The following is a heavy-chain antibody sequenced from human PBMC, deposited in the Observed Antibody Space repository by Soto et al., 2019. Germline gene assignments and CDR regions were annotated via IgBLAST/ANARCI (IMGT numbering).Heavy chain of an antibody. J-gene: IGHJ6*02. CDR3: AKAGRDYVRRPNYYYYGMDV. CDR2: ISGSGGST. V-gene: IGHV3-23*01. CDR1: RFTFSSYA. Sequence: GGSLRLSCAASRFTFSSYAMSWVRQAPGKGLEWVSAISGSGGSTYYADSVKGRFTISRDNSKNTLYLQMNSLRAEDTAVYYCAKAGRDYVRRPNYYYYGMDVWGQGTTVTVSS. D-gene: IGHD3-10*01.